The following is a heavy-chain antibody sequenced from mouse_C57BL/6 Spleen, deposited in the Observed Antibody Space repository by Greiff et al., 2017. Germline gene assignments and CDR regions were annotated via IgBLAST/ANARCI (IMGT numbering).Heavy chain of an antibody. CDR1: GFSFNTYA. D-gene: IGHD2-3*01. CDR2: IRSKSNNYAT. CDR3: VRGNLSIYDGYPYWYCDV. Sequence: EVQGVESGGGLVQPKGSLKLSCAASGFSFNTYAMNWVRQAPGKGLEWVARIRSKSNNYATYYADSVKNRFTISRDDSESMLYLQMNKLKTEDTAMYYCVRGNLSIYDGYPYWYCDVWGTGTTVTVSS. J-gene: IGHJ1*03. V-gene: IGHV10-1*01.